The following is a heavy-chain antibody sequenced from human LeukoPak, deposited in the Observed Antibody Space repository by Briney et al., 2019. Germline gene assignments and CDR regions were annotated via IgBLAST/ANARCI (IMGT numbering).Heavy chain of an antibody. D-gene: IGHD3-16*02. CDR2: IYNDGGT. V-gene: IGHV3-53*01. CDR3: VKRLTLGDLSIKGAFAL. CDR1: GFTVSSNY. Sequence: GGSLRLSCAASGFTVSSNYMSWVRQGPGKGLEWVALIYNDGGTHYTDSVKGRFTISRDTSRNTLFLQMNSLRVEDLAMYYCVKRLTLGDLSIKGAFALWGQGTMVTVAS. J-gene: IGHJ3*01.